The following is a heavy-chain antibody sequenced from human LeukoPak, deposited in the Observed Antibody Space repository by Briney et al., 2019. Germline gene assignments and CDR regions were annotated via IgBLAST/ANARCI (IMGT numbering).Heavy chain of an antibody. CDR3: ARNLPYGDSSDY. D-gene: IGHD4-17*01. V-gene: IGHV3-7*03. J-gene: IGHJ4*02. Sequence: GGSLRLSCAASGFTFSTYWMTWVRQAPGKGLEWVANINQDGSEKYYVDSVKGRFTISRDNAKNSLFLQMNSLGGEDTAVYYCARNLPYGDSSDYWGQGTLVTVSS. CDR2: INQDGSEK. CDR1: GFTFSTYW.